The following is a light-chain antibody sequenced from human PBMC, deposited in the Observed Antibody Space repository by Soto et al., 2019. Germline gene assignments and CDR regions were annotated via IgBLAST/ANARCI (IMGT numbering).Light chain of an antibody. CDR3: SSYTISSTLVL. CDR1: SSDVGGYNY. V-gene: IGLV2-14*01. CDR2: DVS. J-gene: IGLJ2*01. Sequence: QSALTQPASVSGSPGQSITISCTGTSSDVGGYNYVSWYQQHPGKAPKLMIYDVSNRPSGVSNRFSGSKSGNTASLTISGLQAEDEADYYCSSYTISSTLVLFGGGTKLNVL.